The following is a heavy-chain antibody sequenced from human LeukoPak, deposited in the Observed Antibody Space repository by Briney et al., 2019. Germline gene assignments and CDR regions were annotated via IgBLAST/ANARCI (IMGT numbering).Heavy chain of an antibody. CDR3: TIVWVKGRFDP. V-gene: IGHV3-15*01. Sequence: PGGSLRLSCAASGFTFSDAWMSWVRQAPGKGLEWVGRIKSKVDGGTTDYAAPVKGRFTISRDDSKNTLYLQMSSLKTEDTAVYHCTIVWVKGRFDPWGQGTLVTVSS. J-gene: IGHJ5*02. D-gene: IGHD3-16*01. CDR2: IKSKVDGGTT. CDR1: GFTFSDAW.